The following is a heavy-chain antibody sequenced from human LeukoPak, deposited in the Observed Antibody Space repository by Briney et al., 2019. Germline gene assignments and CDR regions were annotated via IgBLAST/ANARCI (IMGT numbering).Heavy chain of an antibody. Sequence: ASVKASCKASGYTFTGYYMHWVRQAPGQGLEWMGWINPNSGGTNYAQKFQGRVTITADKSTSTAYMELSSLRSEDTAVYYCARDKGHSNRKEGGTYYYYGMDVWGQGTTVTVSS. J-gene: IGHJ6*02. CDR3: ARDKGHSNRKEGGTYYYYGMDV. CDR2: INPNSGGT. D-gene: IGHD2/OR15-2a*01. V-gene: IGHV1-2*02. CDR1: GYTFTGYY.